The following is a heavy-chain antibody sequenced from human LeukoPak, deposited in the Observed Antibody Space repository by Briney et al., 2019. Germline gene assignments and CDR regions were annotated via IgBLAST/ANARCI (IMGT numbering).Heavy chain of an antibody. V-gene: IGHV3-9*01. CDR2: ICWNSGSI. CDR3: AMSRHYYDSSGYPADY. J-gene: IGHJ4*02. CDR1: GFHFDDYA. Sequence: SLRLSCSGSGFHFDDYAMPWARPGPGEGLEWVSGICWNSGSIGYADSVKGRFTISRDNAKNSLYLQMNSLRAEDTALYYCAMSRHYYDSSGYPADYWGQGTLVTVSS. D-gene: IGHD3-22*01.